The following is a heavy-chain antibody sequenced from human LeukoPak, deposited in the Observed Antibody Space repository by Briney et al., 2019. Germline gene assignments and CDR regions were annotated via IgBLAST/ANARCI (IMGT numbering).Heavy chain of an antibody. J-gene: IGHJ3*02. V-gene: IGHV3-30-3*02. CDR3: AKKGGYDSSGYSLDAFDI. CDR1: GFTFSSYA. Sequence: GGSLRLSCAASGFTFSSYAMHWVRQAPGKGLEWVAVISYDGSNKYYADSVKGRFTISRGNAKNSLYLQMNSLRAEDTALYYCAKKGGYDSSGYSLDAFDIWGQGTMVTVSS. CDR2: ISYDGSNK. D-gene: IGHD3-22*01.